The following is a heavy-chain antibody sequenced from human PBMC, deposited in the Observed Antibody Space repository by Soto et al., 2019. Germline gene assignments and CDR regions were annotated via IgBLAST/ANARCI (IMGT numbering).Heavy chain of an antibody. J-gene: IGHJ6*02. Sequence: SVKVSCKASGGTFSSYAISWVRQAPGQGLEWMGGIIPIFGTANYAQKFQGRVTITADESTSTAYMELSSLRSEDTAVYYCARDCGYSYGYDYYYGMDVWGQGTTVTVSS. CDR2: IIPIFGTA. V-gene: IGHV1-69*13. CDR1: GGTFSSYA. D-gene: IGHD5-18*01. CDR3: ARDCGYSYGYDYYYGMDV.